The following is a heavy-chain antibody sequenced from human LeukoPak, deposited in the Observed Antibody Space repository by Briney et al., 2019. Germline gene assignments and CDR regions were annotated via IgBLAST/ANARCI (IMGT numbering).Heavy chain of an antibody. Sequence: GGSLRLSCAASGFTFTSYGIHWVRQAPGKGLEWVSCISSGSTYIFHADSVKGRFTISRDNAKNSLYLQMNSLRAEDTAVYYCARDLGDGLGFWNIWGQGTMVTVSS. D-gene: IGHD3-3*01. CDR3: ARDLGDGLGFWNI. CDR2: ISSGSTYI. V-gene: IGHV3-21*01. J-gene: IGHJ3*02. CDR1: GFTFTSYG.